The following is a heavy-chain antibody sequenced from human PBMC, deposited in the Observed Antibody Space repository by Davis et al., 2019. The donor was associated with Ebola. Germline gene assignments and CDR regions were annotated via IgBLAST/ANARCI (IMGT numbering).Heavy chain of an antibody. CDR2: IYHSGST. J-gene: IGHJ4*02. CDR3: ARSPTPQLWFLFDF. V-gene: IGHV4-38-2*02. Sequence: SETLSLTCTVSGYSISSGYYWGWIRQPPGKGLEWIGSIYHSGSTYYNPSLKSRVTISVDTSKNQFSLKLSSVTAADTAVYYCARSPTPQLWFLFDFWGQGTLVTVSS. CDR1: GYSISSGYY. D-gene: IGHD5-18*01.